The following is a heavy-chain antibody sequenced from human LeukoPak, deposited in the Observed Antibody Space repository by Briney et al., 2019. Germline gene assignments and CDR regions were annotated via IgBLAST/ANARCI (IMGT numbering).Heavy chain of an antibody. D-gene: IGHD6-19*01. V-gene: IGHV1-18*01. CDR2: ISAYNGNT. J-gene: IGHJ6*02. Sequence: ASVKVSCKASGYTFTSYGISWVRQAPGQGLEWMGWISAYNGNTNYAQKLQGRVTMTTDTSTSTAYMELRSLGSDDTAVYYCARRAGPYSSGWYEFYYYGMDVWGQGTTVTVSS. CDR1: GYTFTSYG. CDR3: ARRAGPYSSGWYEFYYYGMDV.